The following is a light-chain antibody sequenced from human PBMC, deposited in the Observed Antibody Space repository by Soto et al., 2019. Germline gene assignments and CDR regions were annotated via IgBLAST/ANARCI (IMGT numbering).Light chain of an antibody. V-gene: IGKV1-8*01. J-gene: IGKJ1*01. Sequence: TQSPATLSVSPGESATLSCRASQDIGTYLACYQQIPGKAPKLLIYGSSTLQTVVPSRYSGTGSGTDLTLAVGYLQSEQVGTAYCLQFYNYPRTFGQPNKQDI. CDR2: GSS. CDR1: QDIGTY. CDR3: LQFYNYPRT.